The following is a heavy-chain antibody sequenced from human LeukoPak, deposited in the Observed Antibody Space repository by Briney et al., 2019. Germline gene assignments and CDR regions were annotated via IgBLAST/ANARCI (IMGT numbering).Heavy chain of an antibody. D-gene: IGHD3-3*01. V-gene: IGHV1-2*02. J-gene: IGHJ3*02. Sequence: ASVKVSCKACGYTFTGYYMHWVRQAPGQWLEWMGWINPNSGGTNYAQKFQGRVTMTRDTSISTAYMELSRLRSDDTAVYYCARDFPSHITIFGVVIMPDAFDIWGQGTMVTVSS. CDR1: GYTFTGYY. CDR3: ARDFPSHITIFGVVIMPDAFDI. CDR2: INPNSGGT.